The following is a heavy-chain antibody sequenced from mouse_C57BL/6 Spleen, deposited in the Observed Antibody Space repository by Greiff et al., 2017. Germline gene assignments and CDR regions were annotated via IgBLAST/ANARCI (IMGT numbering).Heavy chain of an antibody. CDR1: GFNIKDYY. CDR2: IDPEDGDT. Sequence: VQLQQSGAELVRPGASVKLSCTASGFNIKDYYMHWVKQRPEQGLEWIGRIDPEDGDTDYAPKFQGQATMTADTASNTAYLQLSSLTSEDTAVYYCTTEHYYGSRGDYWGQGTTLTVAS. V-gene: IGHV14-1*01. J-gene: IGHJ2*01. CDR3: TTEHYYGSRGDY. D-gene: IGHD1-1*01.